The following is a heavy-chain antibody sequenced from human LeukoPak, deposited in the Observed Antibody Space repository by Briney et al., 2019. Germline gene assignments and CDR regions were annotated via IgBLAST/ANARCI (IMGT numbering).Heavy chain of an antibody. Sequence: PSETLSLTCAVYGGSFSGYYWSWIRQPPGKGLEWIGEINHSGSTNYNPSLKSRVTISVDTSKNLFSLKLSSVTAADTAVYYCARDLATVTTNWYFDLWGRGTLVTVSS. CDR1: GGSFSGYY. V-gene: IGHV4-34*01. CDR2: INHSGST. J-gene: IGHJ2*01. D-gene: IGHD4-17*01. CDR3: ARDLATVTTNWYFDL.